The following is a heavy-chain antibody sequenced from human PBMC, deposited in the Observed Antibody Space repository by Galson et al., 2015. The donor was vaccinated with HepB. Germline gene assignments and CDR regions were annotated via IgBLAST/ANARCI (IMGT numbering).Heavy chain of an antibody. CDR2: INPSGGST. Sequence: SVKVSCKASGYTFTSYGISWVRQAPGQGLEWMGIINPSGGSTSYAQKFQGRVTMTRDTSTSTVYMELSSLRSVDTAVYYCARAYCGGDCYSGAFDIWGQGTMVTVSS. CDR1: GYTFTSYG. CDR3: ARAYCGGDCYSGAFDI. V-gene: IGHV1-46*01. D-gene: IGHD2-21*02. J-gene: IGHJ3*02.